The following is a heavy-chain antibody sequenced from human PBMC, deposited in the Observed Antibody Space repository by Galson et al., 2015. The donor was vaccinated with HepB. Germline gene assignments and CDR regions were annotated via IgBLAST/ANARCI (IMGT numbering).Heavy chain of an antibody. V-gene: IGHV3-30*04. CDR1: GFTFGNHG. D-gene: IGHD5/OR15-5a*01. Sequence: SLRLSCAASGFTFGNHGAHWVRQAPGKGLEWVALISYDGSDKSYADSVRGRCTISSDNFQSTLFLQMNSLRTDDTALYYCARESTVSDVLDFWGQGTMVTVSS. CDR3: ARESTVSDVLDF. J-gene: IGHJ3*01. CDR2: ISYDGSDK.